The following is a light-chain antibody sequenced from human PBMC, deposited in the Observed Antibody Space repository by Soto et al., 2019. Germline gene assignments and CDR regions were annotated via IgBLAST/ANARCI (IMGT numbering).Light chain of an antibody. CDR2: EVT. CDR1: ASDIGRYNY. Sequence: QSALTQPPSASGSPGQSVTTSCIGTASDIGRYNYVSWYQHHPGKAPKLIIYEVTKRPSGVPDRFSGSESGNTASLTVSGLQADDEADYYCNSYVGSNNYVFGTGTKVTVL. V-gene: IGLV2-8*01. J-gene: IGLJ1*01. CDR3: NSYVGSNNYV.